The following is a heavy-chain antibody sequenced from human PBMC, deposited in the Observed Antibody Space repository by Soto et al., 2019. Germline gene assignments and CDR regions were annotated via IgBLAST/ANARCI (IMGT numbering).Heavy chain of an antibody. Sequence: HVQLQESGPGLVKPSETLSLTCTVSGVSISSYYRSWIRQPPGKGLEWIGYIDYSGSSNYNPSLKSRVTTTVDTSKTRLSLKLSSVSVADTAVYYCARDRRDWFAPSGQETLVTVSS. CDR3: ARDRRDWFAP. J-gene: IGHJ5*02. CDR1: GVSISSYY. V-gene: IGHV4-59*01. CDR2: IDYSGSS.